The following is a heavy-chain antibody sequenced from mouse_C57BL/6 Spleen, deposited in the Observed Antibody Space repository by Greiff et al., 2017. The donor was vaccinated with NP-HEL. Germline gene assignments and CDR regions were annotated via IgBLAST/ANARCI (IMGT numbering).Heavy chain of an antibody. J-gene: IGHJ4*01. CDR2: IFPGSGST. Sequence: QVQLQQSGPELVKPGASVKISCKASGYTFTDYYINWVKQRPGQGLEWIGWIFPGSGSTYYNEKFKGKATLTVDKSSSTAHMLLSSLTSEDSAVYFCARGGLDSSGSTYWGQGTSVTVSS. V-gene: IGHV1-75*01. D-gene: IGHD3-2*02. CDR1: GYTFTDYY. CDR3: ARGGLDSSGSTY.